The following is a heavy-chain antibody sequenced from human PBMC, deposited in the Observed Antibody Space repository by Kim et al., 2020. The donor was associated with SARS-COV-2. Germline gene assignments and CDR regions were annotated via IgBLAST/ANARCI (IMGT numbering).Heavy chain of an antibody. D-gene: IGHD3-10*01. CDR2: IRSKAYGGTT. Sequence: GGSLRLSCTASGFTFGDYAMSWFRQAPGKGLEWVGFIRSKAYGGTTEYAASVKGRFTISRDDSKSIAYLQMNSLKTEDTAVYYCTRDLITMVRGVIPAYYFDYWGQGTLVTVSS. J-gene: IGHJ4*02. V-gene: IGHV3-49*03. CDR1: GFTFGDYA. CDR3: TRDLITMVRGVIPAYYFDY.